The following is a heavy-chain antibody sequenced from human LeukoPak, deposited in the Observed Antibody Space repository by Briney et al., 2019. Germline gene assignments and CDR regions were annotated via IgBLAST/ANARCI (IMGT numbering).Heavy chain of an antibody. CDR3: ASGCGGDCYSGDAFDI. D-gene: IGHD2-21*02. J-gene: IGHJ3*02. CDR1: GGSVSSGSYY. CDR2: IYYSGST. V-gene: IGHV4-30-4*01. Sequence: SETLSLTCTVSGGSVSSGSYYWSWIRQPPGKGLEWIGYIYYSGSTYYNPSLKSRVTISVDTSKNQFSLKLSSVTAADTAVYYRASGCGGDCYSGDAFDIWGQGTMVTVSS.